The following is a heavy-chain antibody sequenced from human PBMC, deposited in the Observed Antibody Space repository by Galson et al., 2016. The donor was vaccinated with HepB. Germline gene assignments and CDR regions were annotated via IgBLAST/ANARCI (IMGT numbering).Heavy chain of an antibody. CDR2: ISGSGGST. J-gene: IGHJ6*02. Sequence: SLRLSCAASGITFSRYAMSWVRQAPGKGLEWVSAISGSGGSTYYADSVKGRFTISRDNSKNTLYVQMNSLRAEDTAVYYCAKHPLAYYYNVMDVWGQGATVTVSS. V-gene: IGHV3-23*01. CDR1: GITFSRYA. D-gene: IGHD3-16*01. CDR3: AKHPLAYYYNVMDV.